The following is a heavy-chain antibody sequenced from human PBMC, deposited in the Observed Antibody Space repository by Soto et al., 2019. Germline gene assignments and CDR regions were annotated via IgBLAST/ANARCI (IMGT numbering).Heavy chain of an antibody. CDR2: ISSSSGHI. CDR3: TRHWLATREFDY. Sequence: LRLSCAASGFTFSSYSMNWVRQAPGKGLEWVSSISSSSGHIYYADSLKGRSTISRDNAKNSLYLQMNSLRAEDTAVYYCTRHWLATREFDYWGQGTLVTVSS. D-gene: IGHD1-26*01. J-gene: IGHJ4*02. V-gene: IGHV3-21*01. CDR1: GFTFSSYS.